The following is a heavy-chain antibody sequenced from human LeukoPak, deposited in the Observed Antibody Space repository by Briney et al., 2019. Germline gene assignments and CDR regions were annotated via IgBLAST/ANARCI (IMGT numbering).Heavy chain of an antibody. J-gene: IGHJ4*02. CDR3: AKRNSSGWYYFDY. D-gene: IGHD3-22*01. CDR1: GFTFSSYA. V-gene: IGHV3-23*01. CDR2: IGRSRAGT. Sequence: HPGGSLRLSCAASGFTFSSYAMSWVRQAPGKGLEWVSSIGRSRAGTYYADSVKGRFTISTDNSKNTLYLQMNSLRAEDTAVYFCAKRNSSGWYYFDYWGQGTLVTVSS.